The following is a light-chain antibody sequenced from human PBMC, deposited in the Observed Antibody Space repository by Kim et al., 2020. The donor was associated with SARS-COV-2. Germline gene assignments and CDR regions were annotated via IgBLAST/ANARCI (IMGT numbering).Light chain of an antibody. CDR2: GAS. Sequence: EIVLTQSPGTLSLSPGERATLSCRASQSVSSDTLAWYQQQPGQAPRLLIYGASSRATGIPDRFSGSGSGTDFTLTISRLEPEDFAVYYCLQYDYSSWTFGQGTKVDIK. CDR1: QSVSSDT. V-gene: IGKV3-20*01. CDR3: LQYDYSSWT. J-gene: IGKJ1*01.